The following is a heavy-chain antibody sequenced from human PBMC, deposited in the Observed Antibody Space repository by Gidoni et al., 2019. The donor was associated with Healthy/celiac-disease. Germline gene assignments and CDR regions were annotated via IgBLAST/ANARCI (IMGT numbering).Heavy chain of an antibody. V-gene: IGHV4-30-4*01. CDR3: ARVVIWFGELSSIDAFDI. Sequence: QVQLQESGPGLVKPSQTLSLTCTVSGGSISSGDYYWSWIRQPPGKGLEWIGYIYYSGSTYYNPSLKSRVTISVDTSKNQFSLKLSSVTAADTAVYYCARVVIWFGELSSIDAFDIWGQGTMVTVSS. D-gene: IGHD3-10*01. CDR2: IYYSGST. CDR1: GGSISSGDYY. J-gene: IGHJ3*02.